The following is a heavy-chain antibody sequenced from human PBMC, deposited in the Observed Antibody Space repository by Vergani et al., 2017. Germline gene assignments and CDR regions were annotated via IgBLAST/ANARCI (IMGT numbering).Heavy chain of an antibody. CDR1: GGSFSGYY. D-gene: IGHD6-19*01. Sequence: QVQLQQWGAGLLKPSETLSLTCAVYGGSFSGYYWSWIRQPPGKGLEWIGEINHSGSTNYNPSLKSRVTIAVDTSKNQFSLKLSSVTAADTAVYYCASLYSSGWYGDYYYYYGMDVWGQGTTVTVS. J-gene: IGHJ6*02. V-gene: IGHV4-34*01. CDR2: INHSGST. CDR3: ASLYSSGWYGDYYYYYGMDV.